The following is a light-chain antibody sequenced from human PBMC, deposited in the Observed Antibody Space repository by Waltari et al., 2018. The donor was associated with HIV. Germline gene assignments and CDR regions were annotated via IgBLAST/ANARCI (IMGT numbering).Light chain of an antibody. CDR3: QVWIDTSDSVI. CDR2: DNT. J-gene: IGLJ2*01. CDR1: NFGTTS. Sequence: SYVLTQPPSVSVAPGQTARITCGGDNFGTTSVHWYRQRTGQAHIPLVYDNTDRPSGIPERFSGSVSGNTATLTITRVEAGDEADYYCQVWIDTSDSVIFAGGTKLTVL. V-gene: IGLV3-21*02.